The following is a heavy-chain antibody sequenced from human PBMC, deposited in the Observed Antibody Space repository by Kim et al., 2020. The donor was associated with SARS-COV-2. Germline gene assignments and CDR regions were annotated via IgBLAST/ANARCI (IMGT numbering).Heavy chain of an antibody. CDR1: GYTFTGYY. CDR3: ARDRKEYELLWFGEVYYYYGMDV. V-gene: IGHV1-2*02. CDR2: INPNSGGT. J-gene: IGHJ6*02. Sequence: ASVKVSCKASGYTFTGYYMHWVRQAPGQGLEWMGWINPNSGGTNYAQKFQGRVTMTRDTSINTAYMELSRLRSDDTAVYYCARDRKEYELLWFGEVYYYYGMDVWGQGTTVTVSS. D-gene: IGHD3-10*01.